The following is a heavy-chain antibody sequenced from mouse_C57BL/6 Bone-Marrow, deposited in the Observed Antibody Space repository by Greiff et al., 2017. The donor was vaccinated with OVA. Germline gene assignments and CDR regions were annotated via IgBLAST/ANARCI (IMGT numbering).Heavy chain of an antibody. J-gene: IGHJ4*01. CDR2: IHPNSGST. V-gene: IGHV1-64*01. CDR3: ARQLRLRCYYAMDY. D-gene: IGHD3-2*02. Sequence: QVHVKQPGAELVKPGASVKLSCKASGYTFTSYWMHWVKQRPGQGLEWIGMIHPNSGSTNYNEKFKSKATLTVDKSSSTAYMQLSSLTSEDSAVYYCARQLRLRCYYAMDYWGQGTSVTVSS. CDR1: GYTFTSYW.